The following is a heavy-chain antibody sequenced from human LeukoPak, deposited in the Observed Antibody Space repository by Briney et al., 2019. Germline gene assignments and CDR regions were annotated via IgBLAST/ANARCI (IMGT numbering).Heavy chain of an antibody. J-gene: IGHJ6*02. D-gene: IGHD4-11*01. CDR1: GFTLSSYW. CDR3: AGEYEVYSTFYYYGMDV. CDR2: ISSDGSST. V-gene: IGHV3-74*01. Sequence: GGSLRLSCAASGFTLSSYWMHWVRQVPGKGLVWVSRISSDGSSTDYADSVKGRFTISRDNAKNTVHLQMHSLRVDDTAIYYCAGEYEVYSTFYYYGMDVWGQGTTVTVSS.